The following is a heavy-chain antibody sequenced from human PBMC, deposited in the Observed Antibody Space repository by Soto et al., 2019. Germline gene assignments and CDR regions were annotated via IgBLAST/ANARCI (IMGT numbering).Heavy chain of an antibody. J-gene: IGHJ5*02. V-gene: IGHV1-18*01. CDR1: GYTFTSYG. CDR2: ISAYNGNT. D-gene: IGHD1-1*01. Sequence: ASVKVSCKASGYTFTSYGISWVRQAPGQGLEWMGWISAYNGNTNYAQKLQGRVTMTTDTSTSTAYMELRSLRSDDTAVYYCATVSSYNCNDVPLDNWFDPWGQGTLVTVSS. CDR3: ATVSSYNCNDVPLDNWFDP.